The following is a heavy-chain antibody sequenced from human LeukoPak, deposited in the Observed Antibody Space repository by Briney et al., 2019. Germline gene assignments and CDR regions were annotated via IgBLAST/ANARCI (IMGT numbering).Heavy chain of an antibody. V-gene: IGHV4-30-4*01. CDR2: IYYSGST. D-gene: IGHD5-12*01. J-gene: IGHJ6*03. Sequence: SETLSLTCAVYGGSFSGYYWNWIRQPPGKGLEWIGYIYYSGSTYYNPSLKSRLTISVDTPKNQFSLKLTSVTAADTAVYYCAREDSGASRYYYYYYMDVWGKGTTVTVSS. CDR1: GGSFSGYY. CDR3: AREDSGASRYYYYYYMDV.